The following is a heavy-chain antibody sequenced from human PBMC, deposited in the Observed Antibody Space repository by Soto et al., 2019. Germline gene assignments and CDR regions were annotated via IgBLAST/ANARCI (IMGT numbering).Heavy chain of an antibody. V-gene: IGHV3-33*01. CDR3: ARTRTTIKDAFDY. CDR2: IWYDGSNK. D-gene: IGHD1-20*01. J-gene: IGHJ4*02. CDR1: GFTFSSYG. Sequence: QVQLVESGGGVVQPGRSLRLSCAASGFTFSSYGMHWVRQAPGKGLEGVAVIWYDGSNKYYADSVKGRFTISRDNSKNTLYLQMNSLRAEDTAVYYCARTRTTIKDAFDYWGQGTLVTVSS.